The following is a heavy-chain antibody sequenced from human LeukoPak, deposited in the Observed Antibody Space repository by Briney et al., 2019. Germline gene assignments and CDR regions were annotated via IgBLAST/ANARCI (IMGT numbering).Heavy chain of an antibody. Sequence: PGGSLRLSCAASGFIFSSYVMSWVRQAPGKGQDWVSAISGSGGNTPYADSVKGRFTISRDNSKNTLYLQMNSLRAEDTAVYYCARHQSGYNRPIDYWGQGTLVTVSS. CDR1: GFIFSSYV. J-gene: IGHJ4*02. CDR3: ARHQSGYNRPIDY. V-gene: IGHV3-23*01. D-gene: IGHD5-24*01. CDR2: ISGSGGNT.